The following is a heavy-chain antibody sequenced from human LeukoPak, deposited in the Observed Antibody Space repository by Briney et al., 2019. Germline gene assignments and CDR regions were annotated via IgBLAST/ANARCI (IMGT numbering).Heavy chain of an antibody. D-gene: IGHD4-11*01. CDR3: ARDAERGFDYRNSLRY. CDR1: GFTYSHYG. V-gene: IGHV3-33*08. J-gene: IGHJ4*02. CDR2: IWSDGTGK. Sequence: GGSLRLSCAASGFTYSHYGMHWVRQAPGKGLEWVAVIWSDGTGKYYSDAVKGRFSISRDNSRNTLYLQMDSLRGEDTAVSYCARDAERGFDYRNSLRYWGQGILVAVSS.